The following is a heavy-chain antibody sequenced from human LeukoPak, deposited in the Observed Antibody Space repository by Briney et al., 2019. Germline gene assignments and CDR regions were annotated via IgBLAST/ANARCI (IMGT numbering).Heavy chain of an antibody. J-gene: IGHJ4*02. CDR3: ARNLYCTNGVCYTFDY. CDR1: GYTFTGYY. CDR2: INPNSGGT. V-gene: IGHV1-2*06. Sequence: ASVKVSCKASGYTFTGYYMHWVRQAPGQGLEWMGRINPNSGGTNYAQKLQGRVTMTTDTSTSTAYMELRSLRSDDTAVYYCARNLYCTNGVCYTFDYWGQGTLVTVSS. D-gene: IGHD2-8*01.